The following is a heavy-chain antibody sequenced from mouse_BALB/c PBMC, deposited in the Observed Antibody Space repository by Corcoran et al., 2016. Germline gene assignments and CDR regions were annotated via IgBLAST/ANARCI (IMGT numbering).Heavy chain of an antibody. CDR2: INPYNDGT. CDR1: GYTFTSYV. Sequence: EVQLQQSGPELVKPGASVKMSCKASGYTFTSYVMHWVKQKPGQGLEWIGYINPYNDGTKYNEKFKGKATLTSDKSSSTAYMELSSLTSEDSAVEYCARDADGYVYYYAMDYGGQGTSVTVSA. J-gene: IGHJ4*01. V-gene: IGHV1S136*01. CDR3: ARDADGYVYYYAMDY. D-gene: IGHD2-3*01.